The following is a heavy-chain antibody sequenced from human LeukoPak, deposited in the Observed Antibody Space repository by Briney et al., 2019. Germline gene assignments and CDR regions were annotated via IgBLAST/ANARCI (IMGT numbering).Heavy chain of an antibody. CDR2: INHSGST. Sequence: PSETLSLTCAVYGGSFGGYYWSWIRQPPGKGLEWIGEINHSGSTNYNPSLKSRVTISVDTSKNQFSLKLSSVTAADTAVYYCARGGSLWKFGVVIIYGMDVWGQGTTVTVSS. CDR1: GGSFGGYY. D-gene: IGHD3-3*01. J-gene: IGHJ6*02. V-gene: IGHV4-34*01. CDR3: ARGGSLWKFGVVIIYGMDV.